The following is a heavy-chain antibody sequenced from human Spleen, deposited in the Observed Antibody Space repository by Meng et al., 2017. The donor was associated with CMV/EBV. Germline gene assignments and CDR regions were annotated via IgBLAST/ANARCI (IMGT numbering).Heavy chain of an antibody. CDR1: GYTFTGYY. Sequence: ASVKVSCKASGYTFTGYYIHWARQAPGQGLEWMGWINPNSGDTRYAQEFQGRVTMTRDTFISTVYMELSRLESGDTAVYYCAREKWAQLERLQYGYYWGQGTLVTVSS. J-gene: IGHJ4*02. V-gene: IGHV1-2*02. CDR2: INPNSGDT. CDR3: AREKWAQLERLQYGYY. D-gene: IGHD1-1*01.